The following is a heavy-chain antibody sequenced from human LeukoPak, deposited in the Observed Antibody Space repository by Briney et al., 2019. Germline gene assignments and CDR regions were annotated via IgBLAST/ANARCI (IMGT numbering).Heavy chain of an antibody. Sequence: SETLSLTCAVYGGSFSGYYWSWIRQPPGKGLEWIGEINHSGSTNYNPSLKSRVTISVDTSKNQFSLKLSSVTAADTAVYYCAREADFVWFDPWGQGTLVTVSS. D-gene: IGHD3-3*01. CDR1: GGSFSGYY. V-gene: IGHV4-34*01. J-gene: IGHJ5*02. CDR2: INHSGST. CDR3: AREADFVWFDP.